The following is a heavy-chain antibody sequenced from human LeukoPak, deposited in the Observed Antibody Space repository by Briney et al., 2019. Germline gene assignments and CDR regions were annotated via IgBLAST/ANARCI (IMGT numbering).Heavy chain of an antibody. D-gene: IGHD3-22*01. CDR3: ARGPYYYDSSGYY. V-gene: IGHV3-21*01. Sequence: GGSLRLSCAASGFTFSSYSMNWVRQAPGKGLEWVSSISSSSSYIYYADSVKGRFTISRDNAKNSLSLQMNSLRAEDTAVYYCARGPYYYDSSGYYWGQGTLVTVSS. J-gene: IGHJ4*02. CDR1: GFTFSSYS. CDR2: ISSSSSYI.